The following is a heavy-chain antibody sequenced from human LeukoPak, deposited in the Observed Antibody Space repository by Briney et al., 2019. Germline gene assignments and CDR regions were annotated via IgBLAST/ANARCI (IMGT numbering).Heavy chain of an antibody. D-gene: IGHD3-22*01. V-gene: IGHV4-59*01. J-gene: IGHJ4*02. CDR3: ARNSYDSSGNYRSFDY. CDR2: IYYSGST. Sequence: SETLSLTCTVSGGSISSYYWSWIRQPPGKGLEWIGYIYYSGSTNYNPSLESRVTISVDTSKSQFSLKLSSVTAADTAMYYCARNSYDSSGNYRSFDYWGQGTQVTVSS. CDR1: GGSISSYY.